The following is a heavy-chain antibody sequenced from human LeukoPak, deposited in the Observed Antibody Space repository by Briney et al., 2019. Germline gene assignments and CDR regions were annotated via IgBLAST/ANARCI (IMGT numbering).Heavy chain of an antibody. CDR2: INHSGST. CDR3: ARGSPGYCSSTSCYHGWFDP. V-gene: IGHV4-34*01. Sequence: PSETLSLTCAVYGGSFSGYYWSWIRQPPGKGLEWIGEINHSGSTNYNPSLKSRVTISVDTSKNQFSLKLSSVTAADTAVYYCARGSPGYCSSTSCYHGWFDPWGQGTLVTVSS. D-gene: IGHD2-2*03. J-gene: IGHJ5*02. CDR1: GGSFSGYY.